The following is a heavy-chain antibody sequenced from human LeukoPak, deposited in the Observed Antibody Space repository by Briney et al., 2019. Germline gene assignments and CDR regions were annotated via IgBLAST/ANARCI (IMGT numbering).Heavy chain of an antibody. CDR1: GFTFDDYG. J-gene: IGHJ4*02. D-gene: IGHD3-10*01. CDR3: ARGTSVGRSGSYYFDY. V-gene: IGHV3-20*04. Sequence: GGSLRLSCAASGFTFDDYGMSWVRQAPGKGLEWVSGINWNGGSTCYADSVKGRFTISRDNAKNSLYLQKNKLRAEDTALYFCARGTSVGRSGSYYFDYWGQGTLVTVSS. CDR2: INWNGGST.